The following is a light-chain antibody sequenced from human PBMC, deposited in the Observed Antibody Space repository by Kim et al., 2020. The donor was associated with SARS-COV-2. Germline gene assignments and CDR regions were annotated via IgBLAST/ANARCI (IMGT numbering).Light chain of an antibody. V-gene: IGKV1-39*01. CDR1: QSISTY. J-gene: IGKJ4*01. CDR2: AAS. CDR3: QQSHTAPLLT. Sequence: DIQMTQSPSSLSASVGVRVTIACRASQSISTYLNWYQQKPGKAPNLLIYAASSLQSGVPSRFSGSGSGTDFTLTISSLQPEDFATYYCQQSHTAPLLTFGGGTKVDIK.